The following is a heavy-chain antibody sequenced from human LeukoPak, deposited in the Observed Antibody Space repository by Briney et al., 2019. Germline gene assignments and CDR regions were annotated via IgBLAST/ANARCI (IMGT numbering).Heavy chain of an antibody. CDR1: GGSISSGDYY. Sequence: PSQTLSLTCTVSGGSISSGDYYWSWIRQPPGKGLEWIGYIYYSGSTNYNPSLKSRVTISVDTSKNQFSLKLSSVTAADTAVYYCASSGPDDAFDIWGQGTMVTVSS. V-gene: IGHV4-61*08. CDR3: ASSGPDDAFDI. CDR2: IYYSGST. J-gene: IGHJ3*02. D-gene: IGHD5-12*01.